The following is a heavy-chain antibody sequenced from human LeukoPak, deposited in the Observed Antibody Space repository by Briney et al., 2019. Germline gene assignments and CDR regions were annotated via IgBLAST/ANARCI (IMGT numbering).Heavy chain of an antibody. J-gene: IGHJ1*01. CDR1: GFTFSSYA. Sequence: GGSLRLSCAASGFTFSSYAMSWVRQAPGKGLEWVSAISGSGGSTYYADSVKGRFTISRDNSKNTLYLQMNSLRAEDTAVYYCAKDGTYGSGSYPEYFQHWGQGTLATVSS. V-gene: IGHV3-23*01. D-gene: IGHD3-10*01. CDR3: AKDGTYGSGSYPEYFQH. CDR2: ISGSGGST.